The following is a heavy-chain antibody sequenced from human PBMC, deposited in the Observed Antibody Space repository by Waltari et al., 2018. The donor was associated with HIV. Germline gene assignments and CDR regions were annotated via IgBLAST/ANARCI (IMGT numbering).Heavy chain of an antibody. V-gene: IGHV4-34*01. CDR1: GGSFSGYY. Sequence: QVQLQQWGAGLLRPSETLSLTCAVYGGSFSGYYWRWLRQPPGKGLEWIGEINHSVSSNYNPSLKSRVTISVDTSKNQFSLRLRSVTAADTAVYYCARDSVPSFDYGDYYYYGMDVWSQGTTVTVSS. J-gene: IGHJ6*01. CDR3: ARDSVPSFDYGDYYYYGMDV. D-gene: IGHD4-17*01. CDR2: INHSVSS.